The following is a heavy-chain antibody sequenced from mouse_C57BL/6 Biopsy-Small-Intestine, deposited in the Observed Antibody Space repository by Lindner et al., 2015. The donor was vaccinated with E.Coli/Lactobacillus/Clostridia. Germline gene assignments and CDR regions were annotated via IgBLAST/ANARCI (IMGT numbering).Heavy chain of an antibody. Sequence: GQLQESGPELVKPGASVEISCQASGYAFSTSWMNWVKQRPGKGLEWIGQIYPGDGNTNYNGKFKGKATLTADKSSSTAYMQLSSLTSEDSAVYFCARKDSSGPFAYWGQGTLVTVSA. J-gene: IGHJ3*01. V-gene: IGHV1-80*01. CDR3: ARKDSSGPFAY. D-gene: IGHD3-2*02. CDR1: GYAFSTSW. CDR2: IYPGDGNT.